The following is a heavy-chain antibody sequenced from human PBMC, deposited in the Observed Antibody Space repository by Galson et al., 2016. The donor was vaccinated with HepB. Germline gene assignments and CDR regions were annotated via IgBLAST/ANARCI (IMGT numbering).Heavy chain of an antibody. CDR1: GGSISSITYY. J-gene: IGHJ4*02. Sequence: SETLSLTCTVSGGSISSITYYWGWIRQPPGKGLEWIGSIHYSGSTYYNPSLKSRVTISVDTSKNQFSLKLSSVTAADTAVFYCARIPYDFWSGYSYFDYWGQGTLVTVSS. CDR2: IHYSGST. D-gene: IGHD3-3*01. V-gene: IGHV4-39*01. CDR3: ARIPYDFWSGYSYFDY.